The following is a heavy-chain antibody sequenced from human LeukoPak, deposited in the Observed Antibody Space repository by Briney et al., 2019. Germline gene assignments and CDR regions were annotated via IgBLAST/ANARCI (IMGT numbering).Heavy chain of an antibody. CDR3: ARLDPLFYGSGIDY. Sequence: PGGSLRLSCAASGFTFSSYNMNWVRQAPGKGLEWISYISSGSSTINYADSVKGRFTISRDNPKNSLYLQMNSLRADDTAVYFCARLDPLFYGSGIDYWGQGTLVTVSS. J-gene: IGHJ4*02. D-gene: IGHD3-10*01. CDR2: ISSGSSTI. CDR1: GFTFSSYN. V-gene: IGHV3-48*04.